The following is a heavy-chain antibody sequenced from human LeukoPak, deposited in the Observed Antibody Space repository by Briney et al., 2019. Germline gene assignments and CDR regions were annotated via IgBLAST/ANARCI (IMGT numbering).Heavy chain of an antibody. D-gene: IGHD4-17*01. Sequence: GGSLRLSCAASGFNFSSYWMHWVRQAPGKGLVWISRINYDGTTTSYADSVKGRFAISRDNAKNTLYLQMNSLRAEDTAVYYCAKKGAYDYGDYGGGLNFDYWGQGTLVTVSS. J-gene: IGHJ4*02. CDR2: INYDGTTT. CDR1: GFNFSSYW. CDR3: AKKGAYDYGDYGGGLNFDY. V-gene: IGHV3-74*01.